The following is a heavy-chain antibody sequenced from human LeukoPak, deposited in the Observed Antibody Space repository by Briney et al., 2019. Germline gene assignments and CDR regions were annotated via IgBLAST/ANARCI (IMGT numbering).Heavy chain of an antibody. D-gene: IGHD3-10*01. CDR3: ARGPPKGFGEQD. Sequence: ASVKVSCKASGYTFTSYYMHWVRQALEQGLKEWGIINPSGGSTSYAQKFQGRVTMTRDMSTSTVYMELSSLRSEDTAVYYCARGPPKGFGEQDWGQGTLVTVSS. CDR2: INPSGGST. J-gene: IGHJ4*02. V-gene: IGHV1-46*01. CDR1: GYTFTSYY.